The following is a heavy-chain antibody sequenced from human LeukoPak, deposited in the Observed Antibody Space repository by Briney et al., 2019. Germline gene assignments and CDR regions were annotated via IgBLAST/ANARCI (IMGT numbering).Heavy chain of an antibody. V-gene: IGHV1-2*02. J-gene: IGHJ5*01. Sequence: ASVRVSCEASGYTFTGYYMHWVRQAPGQGLEWVGCINPNSGGTNYAQTFQGRVTITSDTSISTAYMYLSRLRSDDTAVYYCESGSSNIDWLDSWGQGTLVTVS. D-gene: IGHD4-11*01. CDR3: ESGSSNIDWLDS. CDR1: GYTFTGYY. CDR2: INPNSGGT.